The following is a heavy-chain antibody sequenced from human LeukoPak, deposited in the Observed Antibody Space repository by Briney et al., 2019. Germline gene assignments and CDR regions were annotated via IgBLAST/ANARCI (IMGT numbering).Heavy chain of an antibody. CDR2: IKQDGSET. J-gene: IGHJ4*02. Sequence: GGSLRLSCAASEFTFSTYWMSWVRQAPGKGLEWVANIKQDGSETNYVDSVKGRFTISRDNAKNSLYLQMNTLRAEGTALYYCARDSRWAGLFDFWGQGTLVTVSS. D-gene: IGHD6-19*01. CDR1: EFTFSTYW. CDR3: ARDSRWAGLFDF. V-gene: IGHV3-7*01.